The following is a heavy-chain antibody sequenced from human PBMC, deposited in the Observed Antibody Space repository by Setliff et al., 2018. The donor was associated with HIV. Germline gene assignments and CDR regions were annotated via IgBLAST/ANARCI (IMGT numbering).Heavy chain of an antibody. J-gene: IGHJ4*02. CDR1: GYIFVGYD. Sequence: ASVKVSCKASGYIFVGYDITWVRQAPGQGLEWMGWISPGNGNTNYAQKIEGRVTMTTDTLTSTAHMELRSLKSDDTAVYYCARDPYYYDSSGYNFDYWGQGTLVTVSS. CDR3: ARDPYYYDSSGYNFDY. CDR2: ISPGNGNT. V-gene: IGHV1-18*01. D-gene: IGHD3-22*01.